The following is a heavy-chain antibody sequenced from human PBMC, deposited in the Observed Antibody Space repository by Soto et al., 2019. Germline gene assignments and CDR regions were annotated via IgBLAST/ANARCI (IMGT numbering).Heavy chain of an antibody. J-gene: IGHJ4*02. CDR2: INTGNGNT. CDR1: GYNFSTYA. D-gene: IGHD3-3*01. Sequence: GASVKVSCKASGYNFSTYALLWVRQAPGQGLEWMGWINTGNGNTKYSQKFQGRVTMTRDTSASTAFLELSSLKSEDTAVYYCARGERLYYFDYWGQGTLVTVSS. CDR3: ARGERLYYFDY. V-gene: IGHV1-3*04.